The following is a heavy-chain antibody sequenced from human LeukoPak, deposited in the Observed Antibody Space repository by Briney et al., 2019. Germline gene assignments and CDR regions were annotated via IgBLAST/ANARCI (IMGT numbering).Heavy chain of an antibody. CDR3: AKGLYYYDSSGFPA. CDR2: IQYDGSNK. CDR1: GFTFSSYG. J-gene: IGHJ4*02. V-gene: IGHV3-30*02. Sequence: GGSLRLSCAASGFTFSSYGIHWVRQAPGKGLEWVAFIQYDGSNKYYADSVKGRFTISRDNYKNTLYLQMNSLRAEDTAVYYCAKGLYYYDSSGFPAGGKGPLVIVSS. D-gene: IGHD3-22*01.